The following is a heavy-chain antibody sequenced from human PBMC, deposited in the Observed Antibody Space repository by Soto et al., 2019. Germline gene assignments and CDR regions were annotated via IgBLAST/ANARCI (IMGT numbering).Heavy chain of an antibody. CDR1: GGTFSSYT. V-gene: IGHV1-69*02. D-gene: IGHD3-22*01. Sequence: GASLKVSCKASGGTFSSYTISWARQAPGQVLEWMGRIIPILGIANYAQKFQGRVTITADKSTSTAYMERSSLRSEDTAVYYCARSMYYYDSSGYNWFDPWGQGTLVTVSS. J-gene: IGHJ5*02. CDR2: IIPILGIA. CDR3: ARSMYYYDSSGYNWFDP.